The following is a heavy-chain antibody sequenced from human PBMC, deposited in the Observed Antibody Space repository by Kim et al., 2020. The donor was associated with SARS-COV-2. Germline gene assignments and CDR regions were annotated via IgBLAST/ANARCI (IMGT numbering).Heavy chain of an antibody. J-gene: IGHJ4*02. D-gene: IGHD6-13*01. Sequence: DSAKGRFPISRDKSQNSLYLQMNSLRSEYTAVYYCAKGGVYTSSCYGFFDYWGQGTLVTVSS. V-gene: IGHV3-43*01. CDR3: AKGGVYTSSCYGFFDY.